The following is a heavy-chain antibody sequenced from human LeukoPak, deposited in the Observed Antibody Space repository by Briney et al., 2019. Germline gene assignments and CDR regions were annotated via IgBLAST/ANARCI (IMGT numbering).Heavy chain of an antibody. Sequence: ASVKVSCKASGGTFSSYAISWVRQAPGQGLEWMGGIIPIFGTANYAQKFQGRVTITADESTSTAYMELSSLRSEDTAVYYCARGHHDGGYYYDSSGYYNWFDPWGQGTLVTVSS. CDR3: ARGHHDGGYYYDSSGYYNWFDP. D-gene: IGHD3-22*01. CDR2: IIPIFGTA. CDR1: GGTFSSYA. J-gene: IGHJ5*02. V-gene: IGHV1-69*01.